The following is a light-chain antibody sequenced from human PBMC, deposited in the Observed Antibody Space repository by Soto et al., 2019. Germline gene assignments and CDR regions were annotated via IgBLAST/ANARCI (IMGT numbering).Light chain of an antibody. CDR2: YYSTSDM. V-gene: IGLV5-37*01. Sequence: QPVLTQPPSSSASPGESARLTCTLPSAINVGSYNIYWYQQQPGSPPWYLLYYYSTSDMDHGSGGPSRFSGSKDASANTGILLLAGLQSADGADYCCMIWPSNARFGGGTQLNFL. CDR3: MIWPSNAR. CDR1: SAINVGSYN. J-gene: IGLJ2*01.